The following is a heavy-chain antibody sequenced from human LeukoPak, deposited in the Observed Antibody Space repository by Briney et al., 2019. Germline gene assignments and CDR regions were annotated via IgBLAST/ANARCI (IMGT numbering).Heavy chain of an antibody. D-gene: IGHD1-26*01. CDR2: IYYSGRT. V-gene: IGHV4-39*01. CDR1: GGSITNDISY. Sequence: SETLSLTCTVFGGSITNDISYWGWIRQPPGKGLECTGIIYYSGRTYYNPSLEIRLTISVDTSKNEFSLRLSSVTAADTAVYYCARLHSGTYYFDYWGQGTLVTVSS. J-gene: IGHJ4*02. CDR3: ARLHSGTYYFDY.